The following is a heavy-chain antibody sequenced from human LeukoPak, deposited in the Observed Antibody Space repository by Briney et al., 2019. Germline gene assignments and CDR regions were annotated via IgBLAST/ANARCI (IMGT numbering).Heavy chain of an antibody. CDR1: GFTFSSYA. D-gene: IGHD3-3*01. CDR2: ISGGGGST. J-gene: IGHJ6*04. CDR3: AKDRITVFGVVPDV. V-gene: IGHV3-23*01. Sequence: GGSLRLFCAASGFTFSSYAMSWVRQAPGKGLEWVSAISGGGGSTYYADSVKGRFTISRDNSKNTLYLQMNSLRAEDTAVYYCAKDRITVFGVVPDVWGKGTTVTVSS.